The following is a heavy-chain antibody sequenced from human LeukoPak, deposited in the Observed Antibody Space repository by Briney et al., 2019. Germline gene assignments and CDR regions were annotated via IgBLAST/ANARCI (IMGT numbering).Heavy chain of an antibody. D-gene: IGHD3-3*01. V-gene: IGHV3-33*03. CDR1: GFTFSSYG. J-gene: IGHJ6*03. Sequence: GGSLRLSCAASGFTFSSYGMHWVRQAPGKGLEWVAVIWYDGSNKYYADSVKGRFTISRDNSKNSLYLQMNSLRAEDTALYYCAKGRITIFGVVESYYMDVWGKGTTVTVSS. CDR2: IWYDGSNK. CDR3: AKGRITIFGVVESYYMDV.